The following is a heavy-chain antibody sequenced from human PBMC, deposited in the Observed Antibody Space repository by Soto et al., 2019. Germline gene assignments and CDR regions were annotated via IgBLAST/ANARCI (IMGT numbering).Heavy chain of an antibody. D-gene: IGHD3-10*01. J-gene: IGHJ5*02. V-gene: IGHV4-34*01. CDR3: ARASHRYYYGSGSYYES. Sequence: SETLSLTCAVYGGSFSGYYWSWIRQPPGKGLEWIGEINHSGSTNYNPSLKSRVTISVGTSKNQFSLKLSSVTAADTAVYYCARASHRYYYGSGSYYESWGQGTLVTVSS. CDR1: GGSFSGYY. CDR2: INHSGST.